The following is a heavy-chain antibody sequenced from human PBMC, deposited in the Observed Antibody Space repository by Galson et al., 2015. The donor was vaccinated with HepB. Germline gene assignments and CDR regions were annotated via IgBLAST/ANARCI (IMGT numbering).Heavy chain of an antibody. Sequence: SVKVSCKASGXXXXXXXXXXDRQAPXXXLGXXGWXXXSNGNTXXSQKFXXRVTITRDTSASTAYMELSSLRSEDTAVYYCARATGGPLLDYWGQGTLVTVSS. V-gene: IGHV1-3*01. J-gene: IGHJ4*02. CDR3: ARATGGPLLDY. CDR2: XXXSNGNT. CDR1: GXXXXXXX. D-gene: IGHD7-27*01.